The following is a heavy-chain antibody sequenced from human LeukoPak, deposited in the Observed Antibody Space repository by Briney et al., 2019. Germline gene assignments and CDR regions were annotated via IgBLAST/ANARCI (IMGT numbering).Heavy chain of an antibody. V-gene: IGHV3-30*18. Sequence: GSLRPSCAASGFPFSSYGMDRVRQAPGKGLGWVAVMSYDGSHKYYADSVKGRFTISRDNSKNTLYLQMNSLRAEDTAVYYCAKGYGGYIDYWGQGTLVTVSS. J-gene: IGHJ4*02. CDR2: MSYDGSHK. D-gene: IGHD1-26*01. CDR1: GFPFSSYG. CDR3: AKGYGGYIDY.